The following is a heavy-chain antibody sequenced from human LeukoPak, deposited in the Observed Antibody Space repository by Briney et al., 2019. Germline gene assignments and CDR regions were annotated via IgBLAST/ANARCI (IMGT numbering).Heavy chain of an antibody. Sequence: ASVKVSCKASGYTFTSYAMNWVRQAPGQGLEWMGILNPSGGSTTYAQKFQGRVTMTRDTSISTAYMELSRLRSDDTAVYYCAREISTTGSYYSTFDYWGQGTLVTVSS. CDR1: GYTFTSYA. CDR2: LNPSGGST. J-gene: IGHJ4*02. V-gene: IGHV1-2*02. CDR3: AREISTTGSYYSTFDY. D-gene: IGHD1-26*01.